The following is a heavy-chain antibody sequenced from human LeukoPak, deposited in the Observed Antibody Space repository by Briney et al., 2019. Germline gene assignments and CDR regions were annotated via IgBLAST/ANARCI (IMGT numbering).Heavy chain of an antibody. D-gene: IGHD1-26*01. CDR2: ISSSGSTI. J-gene: IGHJ3*02. CDR3: ARDSDGGRREGAFDI. Sequence: GGSLRLSCAASGFTFSSYEMNWVRQAPWKGLEWVSYISSSGSTIYYADSVKGRFTISRDNAKNSLYLQMNSLRAEDTAVYYCARDSDGGRREGAFDIWGQGTMVTVSS. V-gene: IGHV3-48*03. CDR1: GFTFSSYE.